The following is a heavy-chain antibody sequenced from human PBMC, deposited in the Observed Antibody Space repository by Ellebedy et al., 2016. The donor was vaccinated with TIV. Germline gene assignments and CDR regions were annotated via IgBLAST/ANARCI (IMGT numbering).Heavy chain of an antibody. D-gene: IGHD4-17*01. Sequence: GESLKISCAASGFSFRSYWMSWVRQAPGKGLEWVANIYQDGSEKYYVDSVKGRFTISSDNAKNSLYLQMNSLRVEDTAVYYCARRGSYGDYAVQVNNWFDSWGQGTLVTVYS. J-gene: IGHJ5*01. CDR2: IYQDGSEK. V-gene: IGHV3-7*01. CDR1: GFSFRSYW. CDR3: ARRGSYGDYAVQVNNWFDS.